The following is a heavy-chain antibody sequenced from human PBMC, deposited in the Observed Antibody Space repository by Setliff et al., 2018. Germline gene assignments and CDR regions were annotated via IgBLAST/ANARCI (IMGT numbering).Heavy chain of an antibody. CDR1: GFTFSSYS. V-gene: IGHV3-21*01. CDR2: ISSSSSYI. J-gene: IGHJ6*03. CDR3: ARDHGIVPGVDYMDV. D-gene: IGHD1-26*01. Sequence: LSLTCAASGFTFSSYSMNWVRQAPGKGLEWVSSISSSSSYIHYADSMKGRFTISRDNAKNSLYLQMNSLRAEDTAVYYCARDHGIVPGVDYMDVWGKGTTVTVSS.